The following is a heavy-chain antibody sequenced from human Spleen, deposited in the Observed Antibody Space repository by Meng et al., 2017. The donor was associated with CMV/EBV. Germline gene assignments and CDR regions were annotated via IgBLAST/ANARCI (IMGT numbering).Heavy chain of an antibody. Sequence: VQLRESGQLPAKPSAPLPLPCTVLGDSICSYYWSWLRTPAGKGLEWIGRIYTSGSTNYNPSLKSRVTMSVDTSKNQFSLKLSSVTAADTAVYYCAKLPRSPWGESHFDYWGQGTLVTVSS. CDR3: AKLPRSPWGESHFDY. V-gene: IGHV4-4*07. J-gene: IGHJ4*02. CDR1: GDSICSYY. D-gene: IGHD1-7*01. CDR2: IYTSGST.